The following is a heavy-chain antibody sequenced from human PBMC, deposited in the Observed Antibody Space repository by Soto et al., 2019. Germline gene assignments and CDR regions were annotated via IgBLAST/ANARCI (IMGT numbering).Heavy chain of an antibody. Sequence: GSLRLSCVASGLPVAGSYMAWVRQAPGKGLEWASVIYNDGTTYYSQSVEGRFTISRDTSKNTLYLQMDRLRDEDTATYYCVRGTPTPGLDIWGRGTTVTVSS. CDR3: VRGTPTPGLDI. CDR1: GLPVAGSY. V-gene: IGHV3-53*01. CDR2: IYNDGTT. D-gene: IGHD1-1*01. J-gene: IGHJ6*02.